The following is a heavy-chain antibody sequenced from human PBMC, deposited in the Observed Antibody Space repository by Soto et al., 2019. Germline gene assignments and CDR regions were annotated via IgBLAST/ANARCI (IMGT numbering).Heavy chain of an antibody. CDR2: ISYDENNR. CDR3: ARVHSSSYHYFNY. CDR1: GFTFRSYA. D-gene: IGHD6-13*01. Sequence: GGSLRLSCAASGFTFRSYAMHWVRQAPGKGLEWVATISYDENNRYYTDSVKGRFTISRDNSKNTVYLQVNSLRDEDTAVYYCARVHSSSYHYFNYWGQGTLVTVSS. J-gene: IGHJ4*02. V-gene: IGHV3-30-3*01.